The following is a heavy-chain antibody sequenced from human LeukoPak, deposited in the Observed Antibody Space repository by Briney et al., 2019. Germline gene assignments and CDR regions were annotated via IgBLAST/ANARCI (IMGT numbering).Heavy chain of an antibody. J-gene: IGHJ4*02. CDR2: ISGSGGST. CDR1: GFTFSSYA. CDR3: AKISWSGILGYFDY. D-gene: IGHD3-3*01. Sequence: PGGPLRLSCAASGFTFSSYAMSWVRQAPGKGLEWVSAISGSGGSTYYADSVKGRFTISRDNSKNTLYLQVNSLRAEDTAVYYCAKISWSGILGYFDYWGQGTLVTVSS. V-gene: IGHV3-23*01.